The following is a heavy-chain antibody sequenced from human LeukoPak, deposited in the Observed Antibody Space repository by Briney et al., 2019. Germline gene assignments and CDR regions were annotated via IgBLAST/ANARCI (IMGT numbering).Heavy chain of an antibody. D-gene: IGHD6-13*01. CDR2: IKQDGSEK. V-gene: IGHV3-7*01. CDR3: ARDSAGNDY. J-gene: IGHJ4*02. CDR1: GFTFSTYW. Sequence: GGSLRLSCAASGFTFSTYWMSWVRQAPGRGLEWVGNIKQDGSEKYYVDSVKGRFTISRDNAKNSLYLQMNSLRAEDTAMYYCARDSAGNDYWGQGTLVTVSS.